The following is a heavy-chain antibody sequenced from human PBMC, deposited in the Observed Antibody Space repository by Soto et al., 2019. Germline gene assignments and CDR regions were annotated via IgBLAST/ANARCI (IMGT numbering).Heavy chain of an antibody. CDR1: GGTFSSYA. J-gene: IGHJ4*02. D-gene: IGHD3-10*01. CDR3: ARGDYYGSGSYYHNYFDY. Sequence: QVQPVQSGAEVKKPGSSVKVSCKASGGTFSSYAISWVRQAPGQGLEWMGGIIPIFGTANYAQKFQGRVTITADESTSTAYMELSSLRSEDTAVYYCARGDYYGSGSYYHNYFDYWGQGTLVTVSS. V-gene: IGHV1-69*01. CDR2: IIPIFGTA.